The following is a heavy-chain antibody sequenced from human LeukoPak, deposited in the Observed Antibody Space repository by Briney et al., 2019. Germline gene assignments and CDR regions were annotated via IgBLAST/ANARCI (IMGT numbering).Heavy chain of an antibody. J-gene: IGHJ4*01. CDR2: IYYSGST. V-gene: IGHV4-39*07. CDR3: ARGSPGLTMRVYYFDY. CDR1: GGSISSSSYY. D-gene: IGHD3-22*01. Sequence: SETLSLTCTVSGGSISSSSYYWGCIRQPPGKGLEWIGSIYYSGSTYYNPSLKSRVTISVDTSKNQFSLKLSSVTAADTAVYYCARGSPGLTMRVYYFDYWGQGTLVTGSS.